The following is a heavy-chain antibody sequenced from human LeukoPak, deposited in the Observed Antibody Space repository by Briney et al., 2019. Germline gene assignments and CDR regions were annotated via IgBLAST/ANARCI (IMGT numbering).Heavy chain of an antibody. V-gene: IGHV4-39*02. D-gene: IGHD6-19*01. CDR3: AREPIAVAGTASRTPPRNWFDP. Sequence: SETLSLTCTVSGGSISSSSYYWGWIRQPPGKGLEWIVSIYYSGSTFYNPSLKSRVTISVDTSRNQFSLKLSSVTAADTAVYYCAREPIAVAGTASRTPPRNWFDPWGQGTLVTVSS. CDR1: GGSISSSSYY. J-gene: IGHJ5*02. CDR2: IYYSGST.